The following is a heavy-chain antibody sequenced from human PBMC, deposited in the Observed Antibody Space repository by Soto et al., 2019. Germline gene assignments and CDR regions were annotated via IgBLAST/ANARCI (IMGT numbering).Heavy chain of an antibody. Sequence: QVQLVQSGAEVKKPGSSVKVSCKASGGTFSSYAISWVRQAPGQGLEWMGGIIPIFGTANYAQKFQGRVTITAYESTSTAYMELSSLRSEYTAVDYCAKTTVLGYCSGGSCYLGAFDIWGQGTMVTVSS. J-gene: IGHJ3*02. CDR2: IIPIFGTA. CDR1: GGTFSSYA. CDR3: AKTTVLGYCSGGSCYLGAFDI. D-gene: IGHD2-15*01. V-gene: IGHV1-69*12.